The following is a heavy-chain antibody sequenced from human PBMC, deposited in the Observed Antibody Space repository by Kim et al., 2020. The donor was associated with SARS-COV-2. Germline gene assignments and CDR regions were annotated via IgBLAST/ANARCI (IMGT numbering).Heavy chain of an antibody. CDR2: T. D-gene: IGHD1-26*01. CDR3: ARDRVVGATYY. Sequence: TYYTPSLKSRVTISVDTSKNQFSLKLSSVTAADTAVYYCARDRVVGATYYWGQGTLVTVSS. J-gene: IGHJ4*02. V-gene: IGHV4-39*07.